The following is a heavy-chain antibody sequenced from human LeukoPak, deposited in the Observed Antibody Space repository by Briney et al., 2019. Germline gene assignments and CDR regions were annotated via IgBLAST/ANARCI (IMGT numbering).Heavy chain of an antibody. CDR3: ARRLRIAAAGTHFQH. V-gene: IGHV4-59*08. D-gene: IGHD6-13*01. Sequence: SETLSLTCTGSGGSISSYYWSWIRQPPGKGLEWIGYIYYSWSTNYNPSLKSRVTISVDTSKNQFSLKLSSVTAAHTAVYYCARRLRIAAAGTHFQHWGQGTLVTVSS. CDR1: GGSISSYY. J-gene: IGHJ1*01. CDR2: IYYSWST.